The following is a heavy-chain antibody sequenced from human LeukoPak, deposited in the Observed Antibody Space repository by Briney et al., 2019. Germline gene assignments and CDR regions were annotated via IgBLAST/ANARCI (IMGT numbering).Heavy chain of an antibody. CDR3: ARQVTMVRGVITSSP. J-gene: IGHJ5*02. Sequence: GESLKISFKGSGYSFTSYWIGWVRQVPGKGREWMGIIYPGYSDTIFSPSFQGQVTISAAKSIRTAYLQWSSLKASDTAMYYCARQVTMVRGVITSSPWGQGTLVTVSS. CDR1: GYSFTSYW. CDR2: IYPGYSDT. D-gene: IGHD3-10*01. V-gene: IGHV5-51*01.